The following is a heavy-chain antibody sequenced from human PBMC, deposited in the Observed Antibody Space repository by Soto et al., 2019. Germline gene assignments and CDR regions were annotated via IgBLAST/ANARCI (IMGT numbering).Heavy chain of an antibody. CDR2: ISRSSSYI. CDR3: ARATLSGFGEFELWYYYYYMDV. Sequence: GGSLRLSCAASGFTFSSYSMNWVRQAPGKGLEWVSSISRSSSYIYYADSMKGRFTISRDNAKNSLYLQMNSLRAEDTAVYYCARATLSGFGEFELWYYYYYMDVWGKGTTVTVSS. J-gene: IGHJ6*03. D-gene: IGHD3-10*01. CDR1: GFTFSSYS. V-gene: IGHV3-21*01.